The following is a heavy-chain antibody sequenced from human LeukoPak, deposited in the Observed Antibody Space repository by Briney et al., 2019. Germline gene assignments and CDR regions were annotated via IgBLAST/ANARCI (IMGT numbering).Heavy chain of an antibody. J-gene: IGHJ5*02. V-gene: IGHV3-11*05. CDR3: ARENVDSSSWYRSVNWFDP. Sequence: GGSLRLSCAASGFTFTDYYTSWIAQGPGKGLEGVSYISSSSSYTNYADSVKGRFTISRDNAKNSLYLQMNSLRAEDTAVYYCARENVDSSSWYRSVNWFDPWGQGTLVTVSS. CDR2: ISSSSSYT. CDR1: GFTFTDYY. D-gene: IGHD6-13*01.